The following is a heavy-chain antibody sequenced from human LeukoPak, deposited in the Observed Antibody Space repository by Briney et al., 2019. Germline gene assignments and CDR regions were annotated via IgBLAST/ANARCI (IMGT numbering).Heavy chain of an antibody. CDR3: ARVLAADKRAMDG. V-gene: IGHV3-11*05. CDR2: LTDSSGFT. D-gene: IGHD6-13*01. CDR1: GFTFSDYH. Sequence: PGGSLRLSCVATGFTFSDYHMIWLRQAPGKGLEWLSYLTDSSGFTNYADSVKGRFTISRDNAKNSLYLQMNSLRADDTAVYYCARVLAADKRAMDGWGQWTTVTVS. J-gene: IGHJ6*02.